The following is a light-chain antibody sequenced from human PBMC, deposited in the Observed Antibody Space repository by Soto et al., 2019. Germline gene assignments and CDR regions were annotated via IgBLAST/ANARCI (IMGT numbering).Light chain of an antibody. J-gene: IGKJ1*01. V-gene: IGKV1-39*01. CDR1: QNIRTY. Sequence: EIQMTQSPRFLSASVGDRVTITCRASQNIRTYLTWYQQKPGKGPTVLIYAASTLQRGVPSRFSGSTTGTDFTLTITGLQPEDSATYYCQQTLSVPRTFGLGTKVDIK. CDR2: AAS. CDR3: QQTLSVPRT.